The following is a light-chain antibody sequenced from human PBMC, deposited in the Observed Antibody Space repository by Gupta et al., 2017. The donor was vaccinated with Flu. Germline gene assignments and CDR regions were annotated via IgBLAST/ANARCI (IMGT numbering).Light chain of an antibody. CDR3: QQEDSTPYT. J-gene: IGKJ2*01. CDR1: QSVLYSSNNKNY. Sequence: SLGERATINCKSSQSVLYSSNNKNYLAWYQQKPGQPPKLLIYWASTRESGVPDRFSGSGSGTXFPLTIXSLQAEDVAVYYCQQEDSTPYTFGXGTKMEIK. V-gene: IGKV4-1*01. CDR2: WAS.